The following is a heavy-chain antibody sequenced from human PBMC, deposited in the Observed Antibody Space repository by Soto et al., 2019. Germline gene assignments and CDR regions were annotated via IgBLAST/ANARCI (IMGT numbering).Heavy chain of an antibody. D-gene: IGHD6-13*01. V-gene: IGHV1-69*13. CDR1: GGTFSSYA. Sequence: SVKVSCKASGGTFSSYAISWVRQAPGQGLEWMGGIIPIFGTANYAQKFQGRVTITADESTSTAYMELSSLRSEDTAVYYCARDPIAAAGTYYYGMDVWGQGTTVTVSS. J-gene: IGHJ6*02. CDR3: ARDPIAAAGTYYYGMDV. CDR2: IIPIFGTA.